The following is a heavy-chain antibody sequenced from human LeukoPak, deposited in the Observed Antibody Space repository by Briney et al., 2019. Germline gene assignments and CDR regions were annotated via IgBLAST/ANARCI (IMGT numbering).Heavy chain of an antibody. J-gene: IGHJ5*02. CDR3: AHRPTTGKWFDP. CDR2: IYWGDDK. D-gene: IGHD4-17*01. Sequence: SGPTLVTPTQTLTPTCTFSGFSLSTSGVGVGWIRQPPGKALEWLALIYWGDDKRYSPSLKSRLTITKDTSKNQVVLTMTNMDPVDTATYYCAHRPTTGKWFDPWGQGTLVTVSS. V-gene: IGHV2-5*02. CDR1: GFSLSTSGVG.